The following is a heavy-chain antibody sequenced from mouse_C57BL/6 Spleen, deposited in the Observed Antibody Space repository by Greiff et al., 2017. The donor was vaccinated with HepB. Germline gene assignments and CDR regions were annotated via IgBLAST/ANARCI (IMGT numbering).Heavy chain of an antibody. J-gene: IGHJ2*01. Sequence: EVQLQQSGPELVKPGASVKMSCKASGYTFTDYNMHWVKQSHGKSLEWIGYINPNNGGTSYNQKFKGKATLTVNKSSSTAYMELRSLTAEDSAVYYCARGDYYGSSYVDYWGQGTTLTVSS. CDR3: ARGDYYGSSYVDY. CDR1: GYTFTDYN. V-gene: IGHV1-22*01. D-gene: IGHD1-1*01. CDR2: INPNNGGT.